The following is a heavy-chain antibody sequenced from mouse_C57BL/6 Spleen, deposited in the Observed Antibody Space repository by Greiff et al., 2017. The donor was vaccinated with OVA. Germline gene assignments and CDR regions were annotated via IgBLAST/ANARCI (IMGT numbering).Heavy chain of an antibody. J-gene: IGHJ4*01. Sequence: QVQLQQSDAELVKPGASVKISCKASGYTFTDHTIHWMKQRPEQGLEWIGYIYPRDGSTTYNEKFKGKATLTADKSSSTAYMQLNSLTSEDSAVYFCATTTVVANYYAMDYWGQGTSVTVSS. CDR3: ATTTVVANYYAMDY. CDR1: GYTFTDHT. D-gene: IGHD1-1*01. V-gene: IGHV1-78*01. CDR2: IYPRDGST.